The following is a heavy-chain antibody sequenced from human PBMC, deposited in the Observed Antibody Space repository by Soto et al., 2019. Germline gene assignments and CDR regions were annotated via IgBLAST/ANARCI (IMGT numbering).Heavy chain of an antibody. J-gene: IGHJ4*02. Sequence: VGSLRLSCAASGFTFSSYSMNWVRQAPGKGLEWVSSISSSSSYIYYADSVKGRFTISRDNAKNSLYLQMNSLRAEDTAVYYCARDLLAAYADYWGQGTLVTVSS. D-gene: IGHD6-13*01. CDR3: ARDLLAAYADY. CDR1: GFTFSSYS. CDR2: ISSSSSYI. V-gene: IGHV3-21*01.